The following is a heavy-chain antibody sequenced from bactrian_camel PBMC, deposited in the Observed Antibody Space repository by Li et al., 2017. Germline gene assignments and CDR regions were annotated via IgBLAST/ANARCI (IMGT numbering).Heavy chain of an antibody. D-gene: IGHD1*01. V-gene: IGHV3S1*01. CDR3: AADLGGVCSGGVFPFSATEFNY. J-gene: IGHJ4*01. Sequence: HVQLVESGGGSVQVGGSLRLSCIASGYTFRSRCMGWFRQAPGKEREGVARMHTGGGVPYYADSVKGRFTISRDKVKNTLYLQMDSLQPEDSAVYYCAADLGGVCSGGVFPFSATEFNYWGQGTQVTVS. CDR1: GYTFRSRC. CDR2: MHTGGGVP.